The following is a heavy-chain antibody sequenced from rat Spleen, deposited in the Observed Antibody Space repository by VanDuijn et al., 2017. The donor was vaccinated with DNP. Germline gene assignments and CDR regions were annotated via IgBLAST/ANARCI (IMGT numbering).Heavy chain of an antibody. CDR3: VRWYNSGYYFDY. Sequence: EVQLVESGGGLVQPGRSLKLSCAASGFTFSDYAMAWVRRAPTKGLEWVSYISYDGGSTYYGDSVKGRFTISRDNAKSTLYLQMNSLRSEDMATYYCVRWYNSGYYFDYWGQGVMVTVSS. J-gene: IGHJ2*01. CDR1: GFTFSDYA. V-gene: IGHV5-22*01. D-gene: IGHD4-3*01. CDR2: ISYDGGST.